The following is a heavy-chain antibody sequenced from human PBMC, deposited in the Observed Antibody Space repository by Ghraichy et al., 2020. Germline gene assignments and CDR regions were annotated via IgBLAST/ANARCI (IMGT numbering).Heavy chain of an antibody. CDR2: ISSSISYI. Sequence: GGSLRLSCAASGFTFSSYSMNWVRQAPGKGLEWVSSISSSISYIYYADSVKGRFTISRDNAKNSLYLQMNSLRAEDTAVYYCARETDGVPAAMRYYYYGMDVWGQGTTVTVSS. V-gene: IGHV3-21*01. CDR1: GFTFSSYS. CDR3: ARETDGVPAAMRYYYYGMDV. J-gene: IGHJ6*02. D-gene: IGHD2-2*01.